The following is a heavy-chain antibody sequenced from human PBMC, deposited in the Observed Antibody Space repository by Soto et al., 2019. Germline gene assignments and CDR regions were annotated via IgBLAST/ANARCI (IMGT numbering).Heavy chain of an antibody. D-gene: IGHD3-22*01. Sequence: SLRLSCAASGFTFSSYAMSWVRQAPGKGLEWVSAISGSGGSTYYADSVKGRFTISRDNSKNTLYLQMNSLRAEDTAVYYCAKDLENYYDSSGYPNGWGQGTLVTVSS. CDR3: AKDLENYYDSSGYPNG. J-gene: IGHJ4*02. CDR1: GFTFSSYA. CDR2: ISGSGGST. V-gene: IGHV3-23*01.